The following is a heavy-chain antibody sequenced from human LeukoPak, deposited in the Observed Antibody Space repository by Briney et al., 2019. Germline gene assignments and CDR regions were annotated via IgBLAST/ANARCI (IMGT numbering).Heavy chain of an antibody. CDR1: GFSFSSYW. CDR2: IYTDGSRI. J-gene: IGHJ4*02. V-gene: IGHV3-74*01. Sequence: PGGSLRLSCAASGFSFSSYWMHWVRQAPGKGLVWISRIYTDGSRIHYADSVRGRFTISRDNAKNTLYLQMDSLRAEDTAVYYCATQVVVVPAAMEEVDYWGQGTLVTVSS. D-gene: IGHD2-2*01. CDR3: ATQVVVVPAAMEEVDY.